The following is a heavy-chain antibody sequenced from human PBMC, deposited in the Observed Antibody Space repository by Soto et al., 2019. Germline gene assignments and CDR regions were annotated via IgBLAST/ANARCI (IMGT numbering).Heavy chain of an antibody. V-gene: IGHV1-18*01. Sequence: AAVKVTWKDSGYSFTRPGISCGMQSPGQGLEGMGWINAYNGNTTSAKKLQGRVTMTTDTSTNTAYMDLRSLRSEDTAVYYCARFEYRSTDPPRYASHIRGQGTMVTVSS. CDR1: GYSFTRPG. CDR3: ARFEYRSTDPPRYASHI. D-gene: IGHD6-6*01. J-gene: IGHJ3*02. CDR2: INAYNGNT.